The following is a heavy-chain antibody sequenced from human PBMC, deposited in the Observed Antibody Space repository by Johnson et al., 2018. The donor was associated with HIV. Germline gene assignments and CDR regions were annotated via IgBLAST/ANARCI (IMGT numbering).Heavy chain of an antibody. CDR2: ISYDGSNK. V-gene: IGHV3-30-3*01. CDR1: GFTFSSYA. Sequence: QVQLVESGGGVVQPGRSLRLSCAASGFTFSSYAMHWVRQAPGKGLEWVAVISYDGSNKYYADSVKGRFTISRDNSKNTLYLQMNSLRAEYTAVYYCARPHPVGGGSWWYLGAFDIWGQGTMVTVSS. CDR3: ARPHPVGGGSWWYLGAFDI. J-gene: IGHJ3*02. D-gene: IGHD2-15*01.